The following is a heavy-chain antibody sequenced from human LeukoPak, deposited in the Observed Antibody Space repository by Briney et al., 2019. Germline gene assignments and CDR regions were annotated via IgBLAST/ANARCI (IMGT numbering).Heavy chain of an antibody. CDR3: ATYQGYCSGGSCYSRPYYFDY. V-gene: IGHV1-24*01. CDR2: FDPEDGET. D-gene: IGHD2-15*01. J-gene: IGHJ4*02. Sequence: ASVKVSCKVSGYTLTELSMHWVRQAPGKGLEWMGGFDPEDGETIYAQKFQGRVTMTEDTSTDTAYMELSSLRSEDTAVYYCATYQGYCSGGSCYSRPYYFDYWGQGTLVTVSS. CDR1: GYTLTELS.